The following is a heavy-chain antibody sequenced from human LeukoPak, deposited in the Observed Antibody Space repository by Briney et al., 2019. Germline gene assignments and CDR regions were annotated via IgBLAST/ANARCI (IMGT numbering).Heavy chain of an antibody. CDR2: IIPIFGTA. CDR3: ARFSDSSGYFNFYYFDY. CDR1: GGTFISYA. D-gene: IGHD3-22*01. J-gene: IGHJ4*02. Sequence: ASVKVSCKASGGTFISYAISWVRQAPGQGLEWMGGIIPIFGTANYAQKFQGRVTITADESTSTAYMELSSPRSEDTAVYYCARFSDSSGYFNFYYFDYWGQGTLVTVSS. V-gene: IGHV1-69*13.